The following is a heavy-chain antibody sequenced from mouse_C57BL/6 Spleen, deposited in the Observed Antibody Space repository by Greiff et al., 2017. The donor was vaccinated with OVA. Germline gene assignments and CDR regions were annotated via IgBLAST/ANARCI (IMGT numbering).Heavy chain of an antibody. V-gene: IGHV1-52*01. CDR3: ASYYYGSSYGWYFDV. Sequence: QVQLQQPGAELVRPGSSVKLSCKASGYTFTSYWMHWVKQRPIQGLEWIGNIDPSDSETHYNQKFTDKATLTVDKSSSTAYMQLSSLTSEDSAVYDCASYYYGSSYGWYFDVWGTWTTVTVSS. D-gene: IGHD1-1*01. J-gene: IGHJ1*03. CDR2: IDPSDSET. CDR1: GYTFTSYW.